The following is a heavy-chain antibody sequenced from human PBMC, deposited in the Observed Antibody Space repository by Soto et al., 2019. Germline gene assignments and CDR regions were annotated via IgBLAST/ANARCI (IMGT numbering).Heavy chain of an antibody. J-gene: IGHJ4*02. D-gene: IGHD5-12*01. CDR1: GFTFSSYA. Sequence: QVQLVESGGGVVQPGRSLRLSCAASGFTFSSYAMHWVRQAPGKGLEWVAVISYDGSNKYYADSVKGRFTISRDNSKNTLYLQMNSLRAEETAVYYCARTPEPEMATTTGLDYFDYWGQGTLVTVSS. V-gene: IGHV3-30-3*01. CDR3: ARTPEPEMATTTGLDYFDY. CDR2: ISYDGSNK.